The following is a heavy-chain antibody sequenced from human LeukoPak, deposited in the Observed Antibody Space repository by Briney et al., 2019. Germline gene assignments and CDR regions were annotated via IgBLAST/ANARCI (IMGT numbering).Heavy chain of an antibody. CDR2: INHSGST. Sequence: KPSETLSLTCAVYGGSFSGYYWSWIRQPPGKGLEWIGEINHSGSTNYNPSLKSRVTMSVDTSKNQFSLKLSSVTAADTAVYYCARRDYDILTGYSFDYWGQGTLVTVSS. CDR1: GGSFSGYY. V-gene: IGHV4-34*01. D-gene: IGHD3-9*01. CDR3: ARRDYDILTGYSFDY. J-gene: IGHJ4*02.